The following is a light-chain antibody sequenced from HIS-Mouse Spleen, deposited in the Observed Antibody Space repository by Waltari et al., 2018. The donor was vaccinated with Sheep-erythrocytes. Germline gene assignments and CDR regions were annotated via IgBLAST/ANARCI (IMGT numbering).Light chain of an antibody. V-gene: IGLV2-8*01. CDR2: EVS. J-gene: IGLJ3*02. Sequence: QSALTQPPSASGSPGQSVTISCTGTSSDVGGYNYVSWYQQHPGKAPKLMIYEVSKRPSGVPDRFSGSKSGNTAFLTVSGLQAEDEADYYCSSYAGSNNWVFGGGTKL. CDR3: SSYAGSNNWV. CDR1: SSDVGGYNY.